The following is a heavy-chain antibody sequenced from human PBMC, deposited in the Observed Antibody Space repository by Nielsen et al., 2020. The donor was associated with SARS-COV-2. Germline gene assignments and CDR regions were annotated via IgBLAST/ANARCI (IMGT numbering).Heavy chain of an antibody. CDR1: GASMSSGDYH. CDR3: ARGLRGGYYAADNWFDP. J-gene: IGHJ5*02. Sequence: SETLSLTCTVSGASMSSGDYHWSWVRQTPGKGLEWLAFISHSGITYYNPSLKSRVIISVATSKNQFSLKLSSVTAADTAMYYCARGLRGGYYAADNWFDPWGQGTLVTVSS. V-gene: IGHV4-30-4*01. CDR2: ISHSGIT. D-gene: IGHD3-10*01.